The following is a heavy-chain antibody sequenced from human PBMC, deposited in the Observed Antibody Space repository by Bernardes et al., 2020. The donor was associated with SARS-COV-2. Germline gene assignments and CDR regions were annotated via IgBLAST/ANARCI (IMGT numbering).Heavy chain of an antibody. V-gene: IGHV4-39*07. J-gene: IGHJ5*02. CDR3: ARGGPELYNWNDGWFDP. D-gene: IGHD1-1*01. Sequence: SETLSLTCTVSGGSISSSSYYWGWIRQPPGKGLEWIGSIYYSGSTYYNPSLKSRVTISVDTSKNQFSLKLSSVTAADTAVYYCARGGPELYNWNDGWFDPWGQGTLVTVSS. CDR2: IYYSGST. CDR1: GGSISSSSYY.